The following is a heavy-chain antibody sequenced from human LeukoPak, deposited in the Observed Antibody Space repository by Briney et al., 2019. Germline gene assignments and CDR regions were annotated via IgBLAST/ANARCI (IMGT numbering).Heavy chain of an antibody. CDR3: ATFAGGNYYDSSG. Sequence: SETLSLTCTVSGGSISSRSYYWGWIRQPPGKGLEWIGSIYYSGSTYDNPSLKSRVTISVDTSKNQFSLKLSSVTAADTAVYYCATFAGGNYYDSSGWGQGTLVTVSS. CDR1: GGSISSRSYY. CDR2: IYYSGST. V-gene: IGHV4-39*01. J-gene: IGHJ4*02. D-gene: IGHD3-22*01.